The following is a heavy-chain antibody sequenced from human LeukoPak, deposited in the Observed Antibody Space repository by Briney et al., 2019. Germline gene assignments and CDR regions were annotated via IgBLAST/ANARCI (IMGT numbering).Heavy chain of an antibody. CDR3: ARDMGDGYNLGGTYFDY. Sequence: QSGGSLRLSCAASGFTFSSYAMSWVRQAPGKGLEWVSYISSSSTIYYADSVKGRFTISRDNAKNSLYLQMNSLRAEDTAVYYCARDMGDGYNLGGTYFDYWGQGTLVTVSS. D-gene: IGHD5-24*01. V-gene: IGHV3-48*01. CDR2: ISSSSTI. J-gene: IGHJ4*02. CDR1: GFTFSSYA.